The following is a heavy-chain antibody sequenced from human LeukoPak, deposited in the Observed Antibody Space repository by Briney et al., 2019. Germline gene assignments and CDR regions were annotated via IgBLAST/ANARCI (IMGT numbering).Heavy chain of an antibody. Sequence: GGSLRLSCAASGLTVSSNYMSWVRQAPGKGLEWVANIKRDGSEKYYVDSVKGRFTISRDNAKNSLYLQMNSLRAEEAAVYYCARGYGDSIHFDYWGQGTLVTVSS. CDR2: IKRDGSEK. CDR3: ARGYGDSIHFDY. CDR1: GLTVSSNY. D-gene: IGHD4-17*01. V-gene: IGHV3-7*04. J-gene: IGHJ4*02.